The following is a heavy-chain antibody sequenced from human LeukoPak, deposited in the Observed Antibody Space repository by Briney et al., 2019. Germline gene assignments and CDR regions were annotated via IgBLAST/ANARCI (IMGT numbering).Heavy chain of an antibody. D-gene: IGHD3-9*01. Sequence: SETLSLTCTVSGGSISSSSYYWGWIRQPPGKGLEWIGSIYYSGSTYYNPSLKSRVTISVDTSKNQFSLKLSSVTAADTAVYYCARASSYYDILTGNGAFDIWGQGTMVTVSS. J-gene: IGHJ3*02. CDR3: ARASSYYDILTGNGAFDI. CDR1: GGSISSSSYY. CDR2: IYYSGST. V-gene: IGHV4-39*07.